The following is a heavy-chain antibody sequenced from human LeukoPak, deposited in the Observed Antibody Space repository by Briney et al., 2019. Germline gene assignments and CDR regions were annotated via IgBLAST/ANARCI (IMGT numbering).Heavy chain of an antibody. Sequence: GESLKISCAVSGFTFSSYGMSWVRQAPGKGLEWVSIISGSDTSTYYADSVKGRFTISRDNSKNTLYLQMNSLRAEDTALYYCAKNWNAIMTDWGQGTLVTVSS. J-gene: IGHJ4*02. D-gene: IGHD1-1*01. CDR1: GFTFSSYG. V-gene: IGHV3-23*01. CDR2: ISGSDTST. CDR3: AKNWNAIMTD.